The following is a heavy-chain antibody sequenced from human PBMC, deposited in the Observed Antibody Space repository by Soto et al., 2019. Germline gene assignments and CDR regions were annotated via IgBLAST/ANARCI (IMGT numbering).Heavy chain of an antibody. Sequence: ALRLSCAASGFTFSSYGMHWVRQAPGKGLEWVAVISYDGSNKYYADSVKGRFTISRDNSKNTLYLQVNSLRAEDTAVYYCARAPYCSSTSCYEGDYYYYGMDVWGQG. CDR3: ARAPYCSSTSCYEGDYYYYGMDV. D-gene: IGHD2-2*01. V-gene: IGHV3-30*03. CDR1: GFTFSSYG. CDR2: ISYDGSNK. J-gene: IGHJ6*02.